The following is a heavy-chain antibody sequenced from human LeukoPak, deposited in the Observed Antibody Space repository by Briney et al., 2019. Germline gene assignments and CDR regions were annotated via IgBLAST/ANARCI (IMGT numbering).Heavy chain of an antibody. CDR3: ARALMDYDFWSGYPKNWFDP. D-gene: IGHD3-3*01. CDR2: MNPNSGNT. CDR1: GYTFTSYD. J-gene: IGHJ5*02. V-gene: IGHV1-8*01. Sequence: ASVKVSCKASGYTFTSYDINWVRQATGQGPEWMGWMNPNSGNTGYAQKFQGRVTMTRNTSISTAYMELSSLRSEDTAVYYCARALMDYDFWSGYPKNWFDPWGQGTLVTVSS.